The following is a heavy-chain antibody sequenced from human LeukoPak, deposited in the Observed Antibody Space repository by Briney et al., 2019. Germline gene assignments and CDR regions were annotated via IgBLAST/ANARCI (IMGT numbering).Heavy chain of an antibody. D-gene: IGHD3-10*01. CDR2: TSGSGGST. J-gene: IGHJ5*02. V-gene: IGHV3-23*01. CDR1: GFTFGSYA. CDR3: AKDRGYYAPENWFDP. Sequence: GGSLRLSCAASGFTFGSYAMSWVRQAPGKGLEWVSATSGSGGSTYYAGSVKGRFTISRDNFKNTLYLQMNSLRAEDTAVYYCAKDRGYYAPENWFDPWGQGTLVTVSS.